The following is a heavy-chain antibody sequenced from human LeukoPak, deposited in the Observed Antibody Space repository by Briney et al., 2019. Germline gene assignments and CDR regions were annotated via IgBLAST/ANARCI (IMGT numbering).Heavy chain of an antibody. CDR2: ISGSGGST. V-gene: IGHV3-23*01. D-gene: IGHD2-21*02. Sequence: GGSLTLSCAASGFTFSSYAMSWVRQAPGKGLEWVSAISGSGGSTYYADSVKGRFTISRDNSKNTLYLQMNSLRAEDTAVYYCAKDRAYGGGDCYPGSDFDYWGQGTLVTVSS. CDR1: GFTFSSYA. J-gene: IGHJ4*02. CDR3: AKDRAYGGGDCYPGSDFDY.